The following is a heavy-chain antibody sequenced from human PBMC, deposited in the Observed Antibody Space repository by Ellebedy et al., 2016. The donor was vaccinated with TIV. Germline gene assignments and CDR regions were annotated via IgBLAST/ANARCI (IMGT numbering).Heavy chain of an antibody. J-gene: IGHJ4*02. Sequence: GWSLRLSCAASGFTFSSYGMHWVRQAPGKGLEWVAVISYDGSNKYYADSVKGRFTISRDNSKNTLYLQMNSLRAEDTAVYYCAKDARYFDWLLFGRYFDYWGQGTLVTVSS. CDR3: AKDARYFDWLLFGRYFDY. CDR1: GFTFSSYG. V-gene: IGHV3-30*18. D-gene: IGHD3-9*01. CDR2: ISYDGSNK.